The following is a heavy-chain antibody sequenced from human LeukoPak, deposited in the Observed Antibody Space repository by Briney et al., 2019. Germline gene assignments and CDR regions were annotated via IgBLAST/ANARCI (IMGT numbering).Heavy chain of an antibody. Sequence: PGGSLRVSCAASGFTFDDYAMHWVRQAPGKSLEWVSGISWNSGTIGYADSVKGRFTISRDNAKNSLYLQMNSLRAEDTALYYCARRSYRGVIGVYYYYYMDVWGKGTPVTVSS. V-gene: IGHV3-9*01. CDR1: GFTFDDYA. D-gene: IGHD3-16*02. CDR2: ISWNSGTI. J-gene: IGHJ6*03. CDR3: ARRSYRGVIGVYYYYYMDV.